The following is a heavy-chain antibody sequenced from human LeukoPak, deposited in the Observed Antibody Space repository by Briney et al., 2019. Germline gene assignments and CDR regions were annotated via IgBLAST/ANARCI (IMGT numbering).Heavy chain of an antibody. CDR1: GFTFSSYA. CDR2: ISGSGGST. CDR3: AKSGGDYYDAFDI. Sequence: PGGSLRPSCAASGFTFSSYAMSWVRQAPGKGLEWVSAISGSGGSTYYADSVKGRFTISRDNSKNTLYLQMNSLRAEDTAVYYCAKSGGDYYDAFDIWGQGTMVTVSS. D-gene: IGHD2-21*02. J-gene: IGHJ3*02. V-gene: IGHV3-23*01.